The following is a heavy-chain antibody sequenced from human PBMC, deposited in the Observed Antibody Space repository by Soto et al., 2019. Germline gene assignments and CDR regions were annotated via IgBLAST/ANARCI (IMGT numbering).Heavy chain of an antibody. D-gene: IGHD3-3*01. Sequence: SETLSLTCTVSGCSISSSSYYWGWIRQPPGKGLEWIGSIYYSGSTYYNPSLKSRVTISVDTSKNQFSLKLSSVTAADTAVYYCAAFWSGYSMKNWFDPWGQGTLVTVSS. CDR3: AAFWSGYSMKNWFDP. CDR2: IYYSGST. J-gene: IGHJ5*02. V-gene: IGHV4-39*01. CDR1: GCSISSSSYY.